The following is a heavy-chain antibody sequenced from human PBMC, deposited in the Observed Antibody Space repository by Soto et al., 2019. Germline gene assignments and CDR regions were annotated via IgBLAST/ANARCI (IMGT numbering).Heavy chain of an antibody. CDR3: ASYHLNSYYYGMDV. CDR1: GYTFTSYG. CDR2: ISAYNGNT. V-gene: IGHV1-18*01. Sequence: VKVSCKASGYTFTSYGFSWVRQAPGQGLEWMGWISAYNGNTNYAQKIQGRVTMTTDTSTSTAYMELRSLRSDDTAVYYCASYHLNSYYYGMDVWGQGTTVTVSS. J-gene: IGHJ6*02.